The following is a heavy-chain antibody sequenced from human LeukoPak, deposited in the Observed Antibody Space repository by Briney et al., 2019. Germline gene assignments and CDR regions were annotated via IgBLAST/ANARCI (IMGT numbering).Heavy chain of an antibody. CDR1: GFTFSSYA. V-gene: IGHV3-23*01. D-gene: IGHD3-22*01. Sequence: GESLRLSCAASGFTFSSYAMSWVRQAPGKGLEWVSAISGSGGSTYYADSVKGRFTISRDNSKNTLYLQMNSLRAEDTAVYYCAKEGRFYDSSGYYSGAFDIWGQGTMVTVSS. CDR3: AKEGRFYDSSGYYSGAFDI. CDR2: ISGSGGST. J-gene: IGHJ3*02.